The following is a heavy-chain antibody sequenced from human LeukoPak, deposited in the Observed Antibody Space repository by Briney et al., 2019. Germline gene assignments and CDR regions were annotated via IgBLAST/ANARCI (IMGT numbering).Heavy chain of an antibody. CDR1: GFTFTSYA. J-gene: IGHJ4*02. CDR2: ISNSGDST. V-gene: IGHV3-23*01. CDR3: ARFYNYGRH. D-gene: IGHD4-17*01. Sequence: PGGSLRLSCAASGFTFTSYAMSWVRQAPGKGLEWVSTISNSGDSTNHADSVKGRFTIPRDNSKSTLYLQMNSLRAEDTAVYYCARFYNYGRHWGQGTLVTASS.